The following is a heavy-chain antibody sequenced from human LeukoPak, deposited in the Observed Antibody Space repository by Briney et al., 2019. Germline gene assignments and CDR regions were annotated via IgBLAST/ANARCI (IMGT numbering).Heavy chain of an antibody. CDR1: GYSISSGYY. CDR2: IYHSGST. J-gene: IGHJ4*02. Sequence: SETLSLTCTVSGYSISSGYYWGWIRQPPGKGLEWIGSIYHSGSTYYNPSLKSRVTISVDTSKNQFSLKLSSVTAADTAVYYCARHRTIFGVVIPYYFDYWGQGTLVTVSS. V-gene: IGHV4-38-2*02. D-gene: IGHD3-3*01. CDR3: ARHRTIFGVVIPYYFDY.